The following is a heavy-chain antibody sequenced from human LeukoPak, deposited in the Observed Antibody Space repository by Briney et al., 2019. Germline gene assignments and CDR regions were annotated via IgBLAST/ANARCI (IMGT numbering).Heavy chain of an antibody. V-gene: IGHV4-61*02. CDR1: GGSISSGSYY. J-gene: IGHJ5*02. D-gene: IGHD3-22*01. Sequence: PSETLSLTCSVSGGSISSGSYYWNWIRQPAGKGLEWIGRSYTRGGTNYNPSLKSRVTISVDTSKNQISLKLSSVTAADTAIYYCTRGYDTSGYLRAFDPWGQGTLVTVSS. CDR2: SYTRGGT. CDR3: TRGYDTSGYLRAFDP.